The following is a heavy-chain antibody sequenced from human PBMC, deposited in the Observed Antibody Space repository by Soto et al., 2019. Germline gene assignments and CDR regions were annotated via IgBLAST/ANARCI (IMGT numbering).Heavy chain of an antibody. Sequence: QVQLQESGPGLVKPSETLSLTCTVSGGSISNYYWSWIRQPPGKGLEWIGYIYYSGSTNYNPSLKSRVTISVDTSRNRFCLKLRSVTAADTAGYYWARYGPPSRWWGFDYWGQGTLVTVSS. V-gene: IGHV4-59*08. D-gene: IGHD2-15*01. J-gene: IGHJ4*02. CDR2: IYYSGST. CDR3: ARYGPPSRWWGFDY. CDR1: GGSISNYY.